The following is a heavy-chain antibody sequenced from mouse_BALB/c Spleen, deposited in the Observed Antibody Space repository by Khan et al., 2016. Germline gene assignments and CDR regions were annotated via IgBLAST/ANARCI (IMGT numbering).Heavy chain of an antibody. Sequence: EVKLLESGGGLVQPGGSLKLSCAASGFDFSRYWMSWVRQAPGQGLEWIGEINPDSSTINYTPSLKDKFIISRDNAKNTLYLQMSNVRSEDTALYYAARQEDYAMDYWGQGTSVTVSS. CDR2: INPDSSTI. V-gene: IGHV4-1*02. J-gene: IGHJ4*01. CDR3: ARQEDYAMDY. CDR1: GFDFSRYW.